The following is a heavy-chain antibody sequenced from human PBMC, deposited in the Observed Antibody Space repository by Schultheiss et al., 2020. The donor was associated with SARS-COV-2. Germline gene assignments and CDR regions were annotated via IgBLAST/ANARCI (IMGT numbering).Heavy chain of an antibody. Sequence: GGSLRLSCAASGFTFSSYAMHWVRQAPGKGLEWVAVIWYDGSNKYYADSVKGRVTISRDNAKNSLYLQMNSLRAEDTAVYYCARPYDSSGDYFDYWGQGTLVTVAS. D-gene: IGHD3-22*01. J-gene: IGHJ4*02. CDR3: ARPYDSSGDYFDY. CDR1: GFTFSSYA. CDR2: IWYDGSNK. V-gene: IGHV3-33*08.